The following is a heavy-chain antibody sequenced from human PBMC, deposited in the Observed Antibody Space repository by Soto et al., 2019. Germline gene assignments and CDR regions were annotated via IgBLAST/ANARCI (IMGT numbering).Heavy chain of an antibody. J-gene: IGHJ4*02. V-gene: IGHV3-7*01. CDR1: GFTFRDYW. D-gene: IGHD1-26*01. CDR3: VSRTVIVGSPSPLHF. Sequence: GGSLRLSCEASGFTFRDYWMTWVRQPPGRGLEWVASITEDGGEKNYQHSARSRVTISRDNAKNSLYLEVDSLRVEDTAVYYCVSRTVIVGSPSPLHFWGQGTRVTVSS. CDR2: ITEDGGEK.